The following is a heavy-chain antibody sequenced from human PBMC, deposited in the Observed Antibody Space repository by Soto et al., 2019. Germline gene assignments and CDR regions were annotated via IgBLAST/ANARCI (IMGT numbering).Heavy chain of an antibody. CDR2: IWYDGSNK. J-gene: IGHJ4*02. Sequence: GGSLRLSCAASGFTFSSYGMHWVRQAPGKGLEWVAVIWYDGSNKYYADSVKGRFTISRDNSKNTLYLQMNSLRAEDTAVYYCARGLPDFSSGYYSQYYFDYWGQGTLVTVSS. CDR3: ARGLPDFSSGYYSQYYFDY. D-gene: IGHD3-22*01. V-gene: IGHV3-33*01. CDR1: GFTFSSYG.